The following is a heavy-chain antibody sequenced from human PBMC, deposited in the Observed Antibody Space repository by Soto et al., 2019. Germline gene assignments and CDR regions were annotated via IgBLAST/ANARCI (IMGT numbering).Heavy chain of an antibody. CDR1: GFTFSSYA. D-gene: IGHD4-17*01. Sequence: PGGSLRLSCAASGFTFSSYAMHWVRQAPGKGLEWVAVISFDGSNKYYADTVKGRFTISRDNSKNTLYLQVNSLRAEDTAVYYCAGPNSDYDYGDWEFDYWGQGT. J-gene: IGHJ4*02. CDR3: AGPNSDYDYGDWEFDY. CDR2: ISFDGSNK. V-gene: IGHV3-30-3*01.